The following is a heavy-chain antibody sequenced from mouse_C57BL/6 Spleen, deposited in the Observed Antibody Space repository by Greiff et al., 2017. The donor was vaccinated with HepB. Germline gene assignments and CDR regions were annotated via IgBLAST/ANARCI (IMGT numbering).Heavy chain of an antibody. D-gene: IGHD1-1*01. CDR1: GYTFTSYG. CDR3: AREGNTGGATDAY. V-gene: IGHV1-81*01. Sequence: QVQLQQSGAELARPGASVKLSCKASGYTFTSYGISWVKQRTGQGLEWIGEIYPRSGNTYYNEKFKGKATLTADKSSSTAYMELRSLTSEDPAVFFCAREGNTGGATDAYWGQGTLVTVSA. CDR2: IYPRSGNT. J-gene: IGHJ3*01.